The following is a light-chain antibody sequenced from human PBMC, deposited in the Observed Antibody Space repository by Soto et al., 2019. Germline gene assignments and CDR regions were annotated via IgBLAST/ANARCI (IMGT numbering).Light chain of an antibody. CDR2: VAS. J-gene: IGKJ4*01. CDR1: QSIGRF. CDR3: QQSFTTPLT. V-gene: IGKV1-39*01. Sequence: IQMPQSPSSLSASVGDRVTITCRASQSIGRFLNWHQQKPGKAPNVLINVASTLRSGVPSRFSGSGSGTDFNLTINRLQPEDFATYFCQQSFTTPLTFGGGTKVDIK.